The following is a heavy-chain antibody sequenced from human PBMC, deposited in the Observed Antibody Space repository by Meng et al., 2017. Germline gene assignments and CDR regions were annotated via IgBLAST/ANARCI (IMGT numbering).Heavy chain of an antibody. CDR2: IKEDGTEE. V-gene: IGHV3-7*01. CDR1: GFTFSSYW. D-gene: IGHD5-12*01. Sequence: GESLKISCAASGFTFSSYWMSWVRQAPGKGLEWVANIKEDGTEEYYVDSVRGRFTISRDNAEKSLYLQMNSLRAEDTAIYYCASLYSGYWGYYFDNWGRGTRVTVSS. J-gene: IGHJ4*02. CDR3: ASLYSGYWGYYFDN.